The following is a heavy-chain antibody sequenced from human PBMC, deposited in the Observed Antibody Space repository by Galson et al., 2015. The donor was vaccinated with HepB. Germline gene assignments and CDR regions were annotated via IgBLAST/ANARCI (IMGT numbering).Heavy chain of an antibody. CDR2: INSYNGQT. J-gene: IGHJ4*02. CDR1: GYNFTSHI. V-gene: IGHV1-18*01. D-gene: IGHD3-3*01. Sequence: SVKVSCKASGYNFTSHILDWLRQAPGQGPEWVGRINSYNGQTELAQKFQGRVTMTIETSANTAYMELRSLRSDDTGIYYCARRDFDDEGFNYWGQGTPVTVSS. CDR3: ARRDFDDEGFNY.